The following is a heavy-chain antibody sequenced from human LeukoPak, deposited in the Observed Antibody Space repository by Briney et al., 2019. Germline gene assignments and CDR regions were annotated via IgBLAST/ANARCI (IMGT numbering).Heavy chain of an antibody. J-gene: IGHJ4*02. CDR2: ISGSGAST. CDR3: AKDVGKWESLHFFDY. Sequence: GGSLRLSCLTSGFTLSTNAMSWVRQAPGKGLEWISGISGSGASTYYADSVKGRFTISRDDSRNTLYLQMNSLRGDDTTVYYCAKDVGKWESLHFFDYWGQGTLVTVSS. CDR1: GFTLSTNA. D-gene: IGHD1-26*01. V-gene: IGHV3-23*01.